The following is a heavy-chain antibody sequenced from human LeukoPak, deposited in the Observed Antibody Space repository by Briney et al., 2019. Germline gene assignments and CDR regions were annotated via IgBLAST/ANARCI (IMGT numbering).Heavy chain of an antibody. CDR1: GGSFSGYY. CDR3: AREYTVTTTDVGGTYFDY. V-gene: IGHV4-34*01. Sequence: PSETLSLTCAVYGGSFSGYYWSWIRQPPGKGLEWIGEINHSGSTNYNPSLKSRVTISVDTSKNQFSLKLSSVTAADTAVYYCAREYTVTTTDVGGTYFDYWGQGTLVTVSS. J-gene: IGHJ4*02. D-gene: IGHD4-17*01. CDR2: INHSGST.